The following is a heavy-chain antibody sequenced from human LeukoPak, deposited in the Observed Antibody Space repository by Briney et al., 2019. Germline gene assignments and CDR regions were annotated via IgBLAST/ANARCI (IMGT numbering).Heavy chain of an antibody. Sequence: SETLSLTCTVSGGSINGYYWNWIRQTPGKGPQWIGYIFYSGSTNYNPSLKSRVTISVDTSKNQFSLKLSSVTAADTAVYYCARRGSFRGGFNYFDYWGQGTLVTVSS. CDR3: ARRGSFRGGFNYFDY. J-gene: IGHJ4*02. CDR1: GGSINGYY. CDR2: IFYSGST. V-gene: IGHV4-59*12. D-gene: IGHD3-16*01.